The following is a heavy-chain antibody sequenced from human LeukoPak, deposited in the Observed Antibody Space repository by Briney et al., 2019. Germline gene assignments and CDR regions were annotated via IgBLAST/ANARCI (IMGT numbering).Heavy chain of an antibody. CDR2: INPNSGGT. J-gene: IGHJ4*02. Sequence: GASVKVSCKASGYTFTGYYMHWVRQAPGQGLEWMGWINPNSGGTNYAQRFQGRVTMTRDTSISTAYMELSRLRSDDTAVYYCERYDGISSNFDYWGQGTLVTVSS. D-gene: IGHD2-2*01. CDR1: GYTFTGYY. CDR3: ERYDGISSNFDY. V-gene: IGHV1-2*02.